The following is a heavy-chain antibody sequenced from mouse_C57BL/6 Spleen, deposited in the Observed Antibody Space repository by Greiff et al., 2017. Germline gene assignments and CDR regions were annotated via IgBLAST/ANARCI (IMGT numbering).Heavy chain of an antibody. CDR3: ASGGKGYFDV. D-gene: IGHD1-1*02. CDR1: GYTFTSYW. V-gene: IGHV1-55*01. J-gene: IGHJ1*03. CDR2: IYPGSGST. Sequence: QVQLQQSGAELVKPGASVKMSCKASGYTFTSYWITWVKQRPGQGLEWIGDIYPGSGSTNYNEKFKSKATLTVDTSYSTAYMQLSSLPSEDSAVYYCASGGKGYFDVWGTGTTVTVSS.